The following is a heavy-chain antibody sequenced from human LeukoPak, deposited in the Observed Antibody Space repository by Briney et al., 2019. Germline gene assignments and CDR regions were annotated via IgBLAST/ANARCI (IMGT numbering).Heavy chain of an antibody. Sequence: ASVKVSCKAAGYTFTSYGISWVRQAAGQGLEWMGWISVYNGNTNHEQNLQGRVTMTTDTSTTTAYMELRNLRSDDTAVYYCARDYYYGMDVWGQGTTVTVSS. V-gene: IGHV1-18*01. CDR1: GYTFTSYG. J-gene: IGHJ6*02. CDR3: ARDYYYGMDV. CDR2: ISVYNGNT.